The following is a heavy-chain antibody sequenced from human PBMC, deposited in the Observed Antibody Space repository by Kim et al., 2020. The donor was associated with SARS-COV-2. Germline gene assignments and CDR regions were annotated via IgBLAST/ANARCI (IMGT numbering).Heavy chain of an antibody. Sequence: GGSLRLSCAASGFTFSSYSMNWVRQAPGKGLEWVSSISDSSSYIYYADSVKGRFTISRDNAKNSLYLQMNSLRAEDTAVYYCARRGGSYLTWFDPWGQGTLVTVSS. D-gene: IGHD1-26*01. V-gene: IGHV3-21*01. CDR1: GFTFSSYS. CDR3: ARRGGSYLTWFDP. CDR2: ISDSSSYI. J-gene: IGHJ5*02.